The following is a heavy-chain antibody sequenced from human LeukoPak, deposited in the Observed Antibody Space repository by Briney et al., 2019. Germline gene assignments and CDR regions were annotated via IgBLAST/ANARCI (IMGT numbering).Heavy chain of an antibody. V-gene: IGHV3-30-3*01. J-gene: IGHJ4*02. CDR1: GFTFSSYA. CDR2: ISYDGSNK. Sequence: GRSLRLSCAASGFTFSSYAMHWVRQAPGKGLGWVAVISYDGSNKYYADSVKGRFTISRDNSKNTLYLQMNSLRAEDTAVYYCALLPGYSSGWRPFDYWGQGTLVTVSS. D-gene: IGHD6-19*01. CDR3: ALLPGYSSGWRPFDY.